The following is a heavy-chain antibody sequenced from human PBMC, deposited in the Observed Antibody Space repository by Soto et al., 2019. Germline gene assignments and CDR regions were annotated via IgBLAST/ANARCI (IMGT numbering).Heavy chain of an antibody. J-gene: IGHJ4*02. Sequence: QVQLQQSGPGLVKPSQTLSLTCAISGDSVSDNTAAWNWIRQSPSRGLEWLGRTYYMSRWYNDYAVSVRSPISINPDTSRNQFYLPLNSVTPEDTAVYYCARDGGIALTTFDCWGQGSLVTVSS. V-gene: IGHV6-1*01. CDR3: ARDGGIALTTFDC. CDR1: GDSVSDNTAA. CDR2: TYYMSRWYN. D-gene: IGHD4-17*01.